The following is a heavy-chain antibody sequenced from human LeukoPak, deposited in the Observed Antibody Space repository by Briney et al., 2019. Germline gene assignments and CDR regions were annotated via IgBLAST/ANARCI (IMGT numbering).Heavy chain of an antibody. CDR2: ISWNSGSI. Sequence: GRSLRLSCAASGFTFDDYAMHWVRQAPGKGLEWVSGISWNSGSIGYADSVKGRFTISRDNAKNSLYLQMNSLRAEDTALYYCAKEWTSGSYLFGYWGQGTLVTVSS. D-gene: IGHD1-26*01. CDR1: GFTFDDYA. CDR3: AKEWTSGSYLFGY. V-gene: IGHV3-9*01. J-gene: IGHJ4*02.